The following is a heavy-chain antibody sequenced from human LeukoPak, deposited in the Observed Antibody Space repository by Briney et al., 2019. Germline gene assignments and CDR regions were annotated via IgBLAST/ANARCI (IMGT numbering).Heavy chain of an antibody. Sequence: ASVKVSCKASGYTFTSYDINWVRQATGQGLEWMGWMNPNSGNTGYAQKFQGRVTMTRNTSISTAYMELSSLRSEDTAVYYCARDIVVVPAAIEANQKYYYYYGMDVWGQETTVTVSS. CDR1: GYTFTSYD. CDR3: ARDIVVVPAAIEANQKYYYYYGMDV. V-gene: IGHV1-8*01. J-gene: IGHJ6*02. D-gene: IGHD2-2*01. CDR2: MNPNSGNT.